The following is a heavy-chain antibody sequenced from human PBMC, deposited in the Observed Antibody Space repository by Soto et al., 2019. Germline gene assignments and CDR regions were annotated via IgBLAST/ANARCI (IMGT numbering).Heavy chain of an antibody. D-gene: IGHD6-13*01. CDR1: GFTFSGSA. CDR3: ARVRSSSSWYGGMDV. CDR2: IRSKANSYAT. V-gene: IGHV3-73*01. Sequence: GGSLRLSCAASGFTFSGSAMHWVRQASGKGLEWVGRIRSKANSYATAYAASVKGRFTISRDDSKNTAYLQMNSLKTEDTAVYYCARVRSSSSWYGGMDVWGQGTTVTVSS. J-gene: IGHJ6*02.